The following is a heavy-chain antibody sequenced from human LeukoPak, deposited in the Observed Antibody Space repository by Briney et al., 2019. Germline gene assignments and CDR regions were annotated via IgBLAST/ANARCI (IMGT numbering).Heavy chain of an antibody. CDR1: GFTFDDYA. D-gene: IGHD6-13*01. J-gene: IGHJ4*02. Sequence: GRSLRLSCAASGFTFDDYAMHWVRQAPGKGLEWVSGISWNSGSIGYADSVKGRFTISRDNAKNSLYLQMNSLRAEDTALYYCAEDTSSSPWYFDYWGQGTLVTVSS. CDR2: ISWNSGSI. CDR3: AEDTSSSPWYFDY. V-gene: IGHV3-9*01.